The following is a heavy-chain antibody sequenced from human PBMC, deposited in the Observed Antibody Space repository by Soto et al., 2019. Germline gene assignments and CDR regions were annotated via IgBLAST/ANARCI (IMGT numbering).Heavy chain of an antibody. Sequence: GESLKISCKGSGYSFTSYWIGWVRQMPGKGLEWMGIIYPGDSDTRYSPSFQGQVTISADKSISTAYLQWSSLKASDTAMYYCARGRIYNWNPGHFDYWGQGTLVTVSS. CDR3: ARGRIYNWNPGHFDY. J-gene: IGHJ4*02. D-gene: IGHD1-20*01. CDR1: GYSFTSYW. CDR2: IYPGDSDT. V-gene: IGHV5-51*01.